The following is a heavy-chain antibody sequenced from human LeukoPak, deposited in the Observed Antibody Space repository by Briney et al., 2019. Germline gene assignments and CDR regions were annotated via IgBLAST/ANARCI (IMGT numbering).Heavy chain of an antibody. CDR1: GGSISNYY. J-gene: IGHJ4*02. CDR3: ARVAASGWFAPYAEY. Sequence: PSETLSLTCNVSGGSISNYYWSWIRQPPGKGLEWIGYIFYGGSLDYNPSLKSRVTISADTSKSQFSLTLNSVTAADTAVYYCARVAASGWFAPYAEYWGQGILVTVSS. D-gene: IGHD6-19*01. V-gene: IGHV4-59*01. CDR2: IFYGGSL.